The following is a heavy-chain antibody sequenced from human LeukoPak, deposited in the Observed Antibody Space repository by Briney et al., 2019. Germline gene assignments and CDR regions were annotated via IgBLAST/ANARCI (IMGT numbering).Heavy chain of an antibody. V-gene: IGHV4-59*01. CDR3: ARGGVYFDY. Sequence: SETLSLTCTVSGGSISSYYWSWIRQPPGKGLEWIGYIYYSGSTNYNPSLKSRVTISVDTSKNQFSLKLSSVTAADTAVYYCARGGVYFDYWGQGTLVTVSS. J-gene: IGHJ4*02. CDR1: GGSISSYY. D-gene: IGHD6-25*01. CDR2: IYYSGST.